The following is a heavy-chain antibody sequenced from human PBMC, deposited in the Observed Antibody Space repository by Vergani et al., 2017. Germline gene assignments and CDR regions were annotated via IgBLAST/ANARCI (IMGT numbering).Heavy chain of an antibody. D-gene: IGHD3-10*01. CDR3: ASGKIWFGELGKDY. V-gene: IGHV3-7*01. CDR1: GFTFSSYW. CDR2: IKQDGSEK. Sequence: EVQLVESGGGLVQPGGSLRLSCAASGFTFSSYWMSCVRQAPGKGLEWVANIKQDGSEKYYVDSVKGRFTISRDNAKNSLYLQMNSLRAEDTAVYYCASGKIWFGELGKDYWGQGTLVTVSS. J-gene: IGHJ4*02.